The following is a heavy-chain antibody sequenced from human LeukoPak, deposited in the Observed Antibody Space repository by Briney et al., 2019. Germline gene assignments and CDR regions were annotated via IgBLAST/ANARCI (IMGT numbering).Heavy chain of an antibody. CDR2: INTNTGNP. CDR1: GYTFTSYP. CDR3: ARGLVDISTIDAFDF. V-gene: IGHV7-4-1*02. J-gene: IGHJ3*01. D-gene: IGHD3-9*01. Sequence: ASMKVSCKASGYTFTSYPMNWVRQAPGQGLEWMGWINTNTGNPTYAQAFTGRFVFSLDTSVSTAYLQISSLKAEDTAVYYCARGLVDISTIDAFDFWGQGTMVTVSS.